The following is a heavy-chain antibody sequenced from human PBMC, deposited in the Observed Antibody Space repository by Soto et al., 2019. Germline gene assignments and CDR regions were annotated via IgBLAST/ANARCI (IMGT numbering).Heavy chain of an antibody. CDR2: ISSGSSYI. CDR3: ARDVLSDGAYPDF. Sequence: GGSLRLSCAASGFTFSSYTMNWVRQAPGKGLEWVSSISSGSSYIYYADSVKGRFTISRDNARNSLYLRMTSLRAEDSAVYYCARDVLSDGAYPDFWGQGTLVTVSS. J-gene: IGHJ4*02. CDR1: GFTFSSYT. V-gene: IGHV3-21*06. D-gene: IGHD3-3*01.